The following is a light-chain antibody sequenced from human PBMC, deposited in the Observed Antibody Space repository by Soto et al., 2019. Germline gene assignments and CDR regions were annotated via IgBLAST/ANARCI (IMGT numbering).Light chain of an antibody. CDR1: SSDVGSYNR. J-gene: IGLJ1*01. Sequence: QSVLTQPPSGSGSHGQSVTITCTGTSSDVGSYNRVSWYQQPPGTAPKVMIYDVSNRPSGVPDRFSGSKSGNTASLTISGLQAEDESDYYCSSYTSSSTYVFGTGTKVPS. CDR3: SSYTSSSTYV. V-gene: IGLV2-18*02. CDR2: DVS.